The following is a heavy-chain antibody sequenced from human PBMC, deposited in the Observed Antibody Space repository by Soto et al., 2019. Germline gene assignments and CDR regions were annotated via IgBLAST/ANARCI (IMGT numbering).Heavy chain of an antibody. Sequence: VQLVESGGGLVQPGGSLRLSCAASGFTFSSYWMHWVRQAPGKGLVWVSRINSDGSSTSYADSVKGRFTISRDNAKNTLYLQMNSLRAEDTAVYYCASSFAASHDYVWGSYRYPNAFDIWGQGTMVTVSS. CDR1: GFTFSSYW. V-gene: IGHV3-74*01. CDR2: INSDGSST. D-gene: IGHD3-16*02. J-gene: IGHJ3*02. CDR3: ASSFAASHDYVWGSYRYPNAFDI.